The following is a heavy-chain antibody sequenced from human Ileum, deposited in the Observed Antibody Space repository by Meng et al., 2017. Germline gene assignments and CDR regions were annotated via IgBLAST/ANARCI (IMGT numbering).Heavy chain of an antibody. CDR3: AQKGDFDN. V-gene: IGHV3-30*03. CDR1: QFTFSSYA. J-gene: IGHJ4*02. Sequence: VQLLESGGGFVQPGGSLSLSCAASQFTFSSYAMNWVRQAPGKGLQWVSIITSDGSHKFYGDSVKGRFTISRDNSKNMLYLQMNSLRPEDTAVYYCAQKGDFDNWGQGTLVTVSS. CDR2: ITSDGSHK.